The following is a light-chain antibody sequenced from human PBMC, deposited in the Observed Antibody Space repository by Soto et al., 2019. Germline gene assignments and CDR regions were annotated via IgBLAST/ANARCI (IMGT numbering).Light chain of an antibody. CDR2: ASS. J-gene: IGKJ4*01. Sequence: IQMTQSPSAMSASVGDRVTITCRASQGISNDLAWFQQKPGKVPERLIFASSTLQSGVPSRFSGSGSGTEFTLTISSLQPEDFASYYCLQHNSYPLTFGGGTKVQIK. V-gene: IGKV1-17*03. CDR3: LQHNSYPLT. CDR1: QGISND.